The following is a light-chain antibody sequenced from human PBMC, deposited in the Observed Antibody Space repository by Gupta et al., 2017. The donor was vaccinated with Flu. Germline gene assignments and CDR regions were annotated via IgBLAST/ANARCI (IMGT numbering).Light chain of an antibody. J-gene: IGLJ3*02. CDR1: NSNIRAGYD. CDR3: QSYDSSLSAGV. CDR2: TNI. Sequence: SLLTHPPYLSGTPGQLVTIPSTGSNSNIRAGYDVQWYQQLPGQAPKLLIYTNIDRPSGVPDRFSGSRSGISASLAITGLQAEDEADYYCQSYDSSLSAGVFGGGTKLTVL. V-gene: IGLV1-40*01.